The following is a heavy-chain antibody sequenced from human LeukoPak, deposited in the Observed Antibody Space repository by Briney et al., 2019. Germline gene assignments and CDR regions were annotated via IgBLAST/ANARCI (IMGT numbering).Heavy chain of an antibody. Sequence: GGSLRLSCAASGFTVSSNYMSWVRQAPGKGLEWVSVIYSGGSTYYADSVKGRFTISRDNSKNTLYLQMNSLRAEDTAVYYYARDALIYYYDSSDSSNGNRVPGYFDSWGQGTLVTVSS. CDR2: IYSGGST. D-gene: IGHD3-22*01. CDR3: ARDALIYYYDSSDSSNGNRVPGYFDS. J-gene: IGHJ4*02. CDR1: GFTVSSNY. V-gene: IGHV3-53*01.